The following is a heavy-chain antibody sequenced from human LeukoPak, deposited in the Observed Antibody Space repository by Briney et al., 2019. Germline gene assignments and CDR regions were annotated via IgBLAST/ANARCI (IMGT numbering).Heavy chain of an antibody. D-gene: IGHD6-6*01. Sequence: GASVKVSCKASGYTFSSYSINWVRQGPGQGLEWMGWISTYNGNTNYAQKLQGRVTMTTDTSTSTAYMELRSLRSDDTAVYYCAKDRWRDGSSSFDNWGQGTLVTVSS. CDR3: AKDRWRDGSSSFDN. CDR2: ISTYNGNT. V-gene: IGHV1-18*01. J-gene: IGHJ4*02. CDR1: GYTFSSYS.